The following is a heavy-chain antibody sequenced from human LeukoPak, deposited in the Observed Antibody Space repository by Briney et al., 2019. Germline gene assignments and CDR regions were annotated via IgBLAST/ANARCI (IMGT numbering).Heavy chain of an antibody. CDR3: ARDLSGSYMSDY. CDR2: ISHDRSNN. D-gene: IGHD3-10*01. CDR1: GFTFSNYA. Sequence: GGSLRLSCAASGFTFSNYAMHWARQAPGKGLEWVAFISHDRSNNCHADSVKGRFTISRDDSKNTLYLQMNSLTDEDTAVYYCARDLSGSYMSDYWGQGTLVTVSS. V-gene: IGHV3-30-3*01. J-gene: IGHJ4*02.